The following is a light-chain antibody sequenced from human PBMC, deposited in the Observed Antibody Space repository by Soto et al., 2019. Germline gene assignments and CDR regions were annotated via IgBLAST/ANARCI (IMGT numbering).Light chain of an antibody. CDR3: HSYNSSRSGLV. CDR2: GNS. V-gene: IGLV1-40*01. Sequence: QSVLTQPPSVSGAPGQRVTISCTGSSSNIGAGYDVQWYQQLPGTAPKLLIYGNSNRPSGVPYRFSGSKSGNSASLPITGLHAEHEADYYCHSYNSSRSGLVFGGGTKLTVL. J-gene: IGLJ3*02. CDR1: SSNIGAGYD.